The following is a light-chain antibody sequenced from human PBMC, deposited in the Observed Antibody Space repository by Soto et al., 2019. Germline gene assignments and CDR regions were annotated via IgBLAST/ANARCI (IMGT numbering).Light chain of an antibody. Sequence: PGERVTLSCRASQSVSSSYLTWYQQKPGQAPRLLIYGASTRATSIPARFSGSGSGTDFTLTISSLQPEDFAVYYCQQGSWTFGQGTKVEIK. V-gene: IGKV3D-7*01. CDR3: QQGSWT. J-gene: IGKJ1*01. CDR1: QSVSSSY. CDR2: GAS.